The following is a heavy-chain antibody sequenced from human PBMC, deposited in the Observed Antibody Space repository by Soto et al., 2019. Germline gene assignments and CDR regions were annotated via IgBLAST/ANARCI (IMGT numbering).Heavy chain of an antibody. V-gene: IGHV1-2*02. CDR3: ARDLQLWLFDN. CDR1: GYTFTGYY. Sequence: ASVKVSCKASGYTFTGYYMHWARQAPGQGLEWMGWINLNSGGTNYAQKCQGRVTMTRDTSISTAYMELSRLRSDDTAVYYCARDLQLWLFDNWGQGTLVTVSS. CDR2: INLNSGGT. J-gene: IGHJ4*02. D-gene: IGHD5-18*01.